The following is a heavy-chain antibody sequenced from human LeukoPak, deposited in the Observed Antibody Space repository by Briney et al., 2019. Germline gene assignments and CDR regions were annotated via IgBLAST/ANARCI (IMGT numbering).Heavy chain of an antibody. J-gene: IGHJ4*02. CDR2: IYYSGST. Sequence: SETLSLTCTVSGGSISSYYWSWIRQPPGKGLEWIGYIYYSGSTNYNPSLKSRVTISVDTSKNQFSLKLSSVTAADTAMYYCARDRGYGGYDFDYWGQGTLVTVSS. D-gene: IGHD5-12*01. CDR3: ARDRGYGGYDFDY. V-gene: IGHV4-59*01. CDR1: GGSISSYY.